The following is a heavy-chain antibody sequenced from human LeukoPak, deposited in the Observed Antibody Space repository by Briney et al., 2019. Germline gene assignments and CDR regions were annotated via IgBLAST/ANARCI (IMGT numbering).Heavy chain of an antibody. CDR3: ARHQKYYDILTGYFNAYYFDY. CDR2: INHSGST. CDR1: GGSFSGYY. V-gene: IGHV4-34*01. D-gene: IGHD3-9*01. Sequence: SETLSLTCAVYGGSFSGYYWSWIRQPPGKGLEWIGEINHSGSTNYNPSLMSRVTISVDTSRTQFSLKLSSVTAADTAVYYCARHQKYYDILTGYFNAYYFDYWGQGTLVTVSS. J-gene: IGHJ4*02.